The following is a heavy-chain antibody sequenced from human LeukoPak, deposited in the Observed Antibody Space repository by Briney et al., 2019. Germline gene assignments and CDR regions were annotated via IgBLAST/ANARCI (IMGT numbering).Heavy chain of an antibody. CDR1: GGSFSGYY. Sequence: SETLSLTCAVYGGSFSGYYWSWIRQPPGRGLEWIGEINHSGSTNYNPSLKSRVTISVDTSKNQFSLKLSSVTAADTAVYYCARGYYFDYWGQGTLVTVSS. CDR2: INHSGST. J-gene: IGHJ4*02. V-gene: IGHV4-34*01. CDR3: ARGYYFDY.